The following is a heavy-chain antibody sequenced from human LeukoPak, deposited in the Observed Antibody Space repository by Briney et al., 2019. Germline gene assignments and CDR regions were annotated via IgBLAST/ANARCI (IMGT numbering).Heavy chain of an antibody. CDR1: GFTVTGNY. Sequence: GGSLRLSCAASGFTVTGNYMSWVRQAPGKGLEWVSVIYSGGSTYYADSVKGRFTISGDNSKNTVYLQMNSLRAEDTAVYYCARAQTRAFDIWGQGTMVTVSS. V-gene: IGHV3-66*01. J-gene: IGHJ3*02. CDR3: ARAQTRAFDI. CDR2: IYSGGST.